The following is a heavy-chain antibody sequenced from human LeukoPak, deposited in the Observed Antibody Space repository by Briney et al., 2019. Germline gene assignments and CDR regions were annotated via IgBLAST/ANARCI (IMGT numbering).Heavy chain of an antibody. D-gene: IGHD3-22*01. Sequence: SVKVSCTASGGTFSSYAISWVRQAPGQGLEWMGRIIPILGTANYAQKFQGRVTITADKSTSTAYMELSSLRSEDTAVYYCVTDYYDSSGYYRRPFDYWGQGTLVTVSS. J-gene: IGHJ4*02. CDR1: GGTFSSYA. V-gene: IGHV1-69*04. CDR2: IIPILGTA. CDR3: VTDYYDSSGYYRRPFDY.